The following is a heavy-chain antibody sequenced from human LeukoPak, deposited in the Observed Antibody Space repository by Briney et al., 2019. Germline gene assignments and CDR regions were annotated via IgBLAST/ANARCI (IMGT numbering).Heavy chain of an antibody. D-gene: IGHD5-18*01. CDR1: GGSISSSSYY. CDR3: AGTRGYSYGRLGY. V-gene: IGHV4-39*01. CDR2: IYYSGST. J-gene: IGHJ4*02. Sequence: SETLSLTCTVSGGSISSSSYYWGWIRQPPGKGLEWIGSIYYSGSTYYNPSLKSRVTISVDTSKNQFSLKLSSVTAADTAVYYCAGTRGYSYGRLGYWGQGTLVTVSS.